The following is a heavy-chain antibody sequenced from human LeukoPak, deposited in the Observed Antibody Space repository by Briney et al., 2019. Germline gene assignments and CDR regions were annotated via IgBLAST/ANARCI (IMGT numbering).Heavy chain of an antibody. V-gene: IGHV1-2*02. CDR1: GYTFVGYY. CDR2: INPNTGGT. CDR3: ARTIGVPVAGRTGSYINWLDP. Sequence: ASVKVPCKAFGYTFVGYYVHWVRQAPGQGLEWMGWINPNTGGTKYAQKFQGRVTMTRDTSISTAYMELSRLTSDDTAVYYCARTIGVPVAGRTGSYINWLDPWGQGTLVTVSS. J-gene: IGHJ5*02. D-gene: IGHD3-10*01.